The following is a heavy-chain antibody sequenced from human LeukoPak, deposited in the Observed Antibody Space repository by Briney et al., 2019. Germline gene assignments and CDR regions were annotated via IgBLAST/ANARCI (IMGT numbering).Heavy chain of an antibody. CDR1: GFTFSSYE. CDR3: ARGEARAYGMDV. Sequence: PGGSLRLSCAASGFTFSSYEMNWVRQAPGKGLEWVSYISNSGSPMYYADSVKGRFTISRDNAKNSLYLQMNSLRAEDTAVYYCARGEARAYGMDVWGQGTTVTVSS. J-gene: IGHJ6*02. CDR2: ISNSGSPM. V-gene: IGHV3-48*03.